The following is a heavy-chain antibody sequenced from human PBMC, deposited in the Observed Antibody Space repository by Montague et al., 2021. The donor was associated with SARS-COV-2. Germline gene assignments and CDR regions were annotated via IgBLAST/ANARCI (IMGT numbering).Heavy chain of an antibody. V-gene: IGHV4-34*01. D-gene: IGHD4-11*01. CDR2: INHSGST. J-gene: IGHJ6*02. CDR1: GGSFSGYY. Sequence: SETLSLTCAVYGGSFSGYYWSWIRQPPGKGLEWIGEINHSGSTNYNPSLKSRVTISVDTSKNQFSLKLSSVTAADTAVYYCARGVPLTTPYYYYYGMDVWGQGTTVTVSS. CDR3: ARGVPLTTPYYYYYGMDV.